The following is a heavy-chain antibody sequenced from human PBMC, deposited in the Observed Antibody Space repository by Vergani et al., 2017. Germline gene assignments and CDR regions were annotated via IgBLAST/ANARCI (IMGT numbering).Heavy chain of an antibody. V-gene: IGHV5-51*01. D-gene: IGHD2-15*01. CDR3: AGLLGYCSGGSCYSGGHDAFDI. J-gene: IGHJ3*02. Sequence: EVQLVQSGAEVKKPGESLKISCKGSGYSFTSYWIGWVRQMPGKGLEWMGIIYPGDSDTRYSPSFQGQVTISADKSIRTAYLQWSSLKASDTAMYYCAGLLGYCSGGSCYSGGHDAFDIWGQGTMVTVSS. CDR2: IYPGDSDT. CDR1: GYSFTSYW.